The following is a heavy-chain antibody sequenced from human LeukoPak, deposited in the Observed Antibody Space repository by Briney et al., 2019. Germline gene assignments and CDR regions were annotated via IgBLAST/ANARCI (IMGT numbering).Heavy chain of an antibody. CDR3: ARHSPHDYYYYMDV. J-gene: IGHJ6*03. CDR1: GYSFTKYW. CDR2: IYPGDSDT. Sequence: GESLKISCKGSGYSFTKYWIGWVRQMPGKGLEWMGIIYPGDSDTKYSPSFEGQVTISADKSISTAYLQWSSLKASDTAMYYCARHSPHDYYYYMDVWGKGTTVTISS. V-gene: IGHV5-51*01.